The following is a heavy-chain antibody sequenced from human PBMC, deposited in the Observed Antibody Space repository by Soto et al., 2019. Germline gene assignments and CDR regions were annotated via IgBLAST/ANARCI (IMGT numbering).Heavy chain of an antibody. CDR1: VFTFSSYN. J-gene: IGHJ4*02. CDR2: ISSSGSTI. CDR3: ARMAPPIDY. V-gene: IGHV3-21*04. Sequence: CLRLSCAASVFTFSSYNINCVRQAPGKGLEWVSSISSSGSTIYYADAVKGRFTISRDNAKNSLYLQMNSLRAEDTAVYYCARMAPPIDYWGQGTLVTVSS. D-gene: IGHD5-12*01.